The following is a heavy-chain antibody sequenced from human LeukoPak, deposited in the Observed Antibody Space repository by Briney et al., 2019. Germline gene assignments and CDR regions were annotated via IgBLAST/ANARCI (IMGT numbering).Heavy chain of an antibody. CDR3: ARAPVIVVVVADYFDY. V-gene: IGHV3-30*04. CDR2: ISNDGSDK. Sequence: GGSLRLSCAASGFTFGIYAMHWVRQAPGKGLEWVAVISNDGSDKYYADSVKGRFTISRDNSKSTLYLQMNSLRTEDTAVYYCARAPVIVVVVADYFDYWGQGTLVTVSS. CDR1: GFTFGIYA. D-gene: IGHD2-15*01. J-gene: IGHJ4*02.